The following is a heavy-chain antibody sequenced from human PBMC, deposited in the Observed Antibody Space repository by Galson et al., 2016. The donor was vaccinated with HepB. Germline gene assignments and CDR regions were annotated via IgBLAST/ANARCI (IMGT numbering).Heavy chain of an antibody. Sequence: SETLSLTCTVSDASITTPSYFWGWIRQPPGRGLEWLGTIYYSGNSFYNPSLKSRLILSVDTSKNQFSLQMTSVTAADTAIYYCAGWYPPWGGFEHWGRGTLITVS. CDR3: AGWYPPWGGFEH. D-gene: IGHD6-19*01. CDR1: DASITTPSYF. CDR2: IYYSGNS. V-gene: IGHV4-39*01. J-gene: IGHJ1*01.